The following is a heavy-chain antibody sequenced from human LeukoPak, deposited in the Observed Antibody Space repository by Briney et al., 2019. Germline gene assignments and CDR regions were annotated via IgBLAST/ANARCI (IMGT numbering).Heavy chain of an antibody. CDR2: TYYRSKWYN. J-gene: IGHJ4*02. CDR1: GDTVSSNSAA. V-gene: IGHV6-1*01. Sequence: SQTLSLTCAISGDTVSSNSAAWNWIRQSTSRGLEWLGRTYYRSKWYNDYAVSVKSRITINPDTSKNQFSLQLNSVTPEDTAVYYCARESSSGWWRVFDYWGQGTLVTVSS. D-gene: IGHD6-19*01. CDR3: ARESSSGWWRVFDY.